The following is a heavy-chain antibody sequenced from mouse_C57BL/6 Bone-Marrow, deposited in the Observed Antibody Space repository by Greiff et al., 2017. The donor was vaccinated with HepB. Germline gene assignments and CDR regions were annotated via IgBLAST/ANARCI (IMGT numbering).Heavy chain of an antibody. CDR1: GYTFTDYY. J-gene: IGHJ4*01. Sequence: VQRVESGPELVKPGASVKISCKASGYTFTDYYINWVKQRPGQGLEWIGWIYPGSGNTKYNEKFKGKATLTVDTSSSTAYMQLSSLTSEDSAVYFCARQSTRYYGSPMDYWGQGTSVTVSS. V-gene: IGHV1-84*01. D-gene: IGHD1-1*01. CDR3: ARQSTRYYGSPMDY. CDR2: IYPGSGNT.